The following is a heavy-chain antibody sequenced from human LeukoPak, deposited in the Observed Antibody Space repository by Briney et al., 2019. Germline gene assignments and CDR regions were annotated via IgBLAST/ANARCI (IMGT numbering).Heavy chain of an antibody. D-gene: IGHD3-22*01. CDR1: GGTFSSYA. CDR2: IIPILGIA. CDR3: ARDRSAPATITMIVVHRHGAFDI. Sequence: GASVKVSCKASGGTFSSYAISWVRQAPGQGLEWMGRIIPILGIANYAQKFQGRVTITAGKSTSTAYMELSSLRSEDTAVYYCARDRSAPATITMIVVHRHGAFDIWGQGTMVTVSS. J-gene: IGHJ3*02. V-gene: IGHV1-69*04.